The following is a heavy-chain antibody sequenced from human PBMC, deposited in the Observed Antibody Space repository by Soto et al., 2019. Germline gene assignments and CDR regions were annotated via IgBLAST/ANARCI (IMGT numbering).Heavy chain of an antibody. CDR2: VSPKSGGT. J-gene: IGHJ5*02. V-gene: IGHV1-2*02. Sequence: GASVKVSCKASGYNFSDYYIHWVRQAPGQGLEWPGWVSPKSGGTNYAQKFKGRVTMTRDTSSNTVYMDLSGLKSDDTAVFYCAREISGGGTLNWFDPWGQGTLVTVSS. CDR1: GYNFSDYY. D-gene: IGHD2-8*02. CDR3: AREISGGGTLNWFDP.